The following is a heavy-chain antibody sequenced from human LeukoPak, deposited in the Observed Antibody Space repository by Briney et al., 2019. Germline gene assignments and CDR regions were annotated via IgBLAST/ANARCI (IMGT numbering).Heavy chain of an antibody. CDR2: IWYDGSNK. V-gene: IGHV3-33*01. CDR3: ARGPFYDILTGYSY. Sequence: GGSLRLSCAASGFTFSSYGMHWVRQAPGKGLEWVAVIWYDGSNKYYADSVKGRFTISRDNSKNTLYLQMNSLRAKDTAVYYCARGPFYDILTGYSYWGQGTLVTVSS. J-gene: IGHJ4*02. CDR1: GFTFSSYG. D-gene: IGHD3-9*01.